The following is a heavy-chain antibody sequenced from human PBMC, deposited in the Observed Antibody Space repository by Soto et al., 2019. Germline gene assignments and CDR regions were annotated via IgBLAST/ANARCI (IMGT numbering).Heavy chain of an antibody. CDR3: SRGRYSYDNSGDYAY. CDR1: GYTFTNYG. CDR2: ISAYNCNT. V-gene: IGHV1-18*01. Sequence: AAVKVSCKASGYTFTNYGIRGVRPAPGQGREWMEWISAYNCNTNYAQKLQGRVTMTTATSTSTAYLELRSLRADDTAVYYCSRGRYSYDNSGDYAYWGQGTLVTVSS. J-gene: IGHJ4*02. D-gene: IGHD3-22*01.